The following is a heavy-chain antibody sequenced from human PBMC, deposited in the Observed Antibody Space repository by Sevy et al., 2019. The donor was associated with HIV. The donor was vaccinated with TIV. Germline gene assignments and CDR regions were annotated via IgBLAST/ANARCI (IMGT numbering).Heavy chain of an antibody. CDR1: GYTFTSYS. V-gene: IGHV1-46*01. CDR2: INPSGGST. D-gene: IGHD5-12*01. CDR3: AIPGFSGYDGVDQ. Sequence: ASVKVSCKASGYTFTSYSIHWVRQARGQGLEWMGIINPSGGSTTYAQMFQGRVTLTRDKSTSTVFLELSSLRSDDTAVYYCAIPGFSGYDGVDQWGQGTLVTVSS. J-gene: IGHJ4*02.